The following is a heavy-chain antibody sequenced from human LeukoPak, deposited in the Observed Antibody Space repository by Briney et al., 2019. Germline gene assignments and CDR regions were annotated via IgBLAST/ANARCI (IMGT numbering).Heavy chain of an antibody. Sequence: PGGSLRLSCAASGFTFSNYWIHWVRQAPGKGPVWVSHINSDGSGTSYADSVKGRFTVSRDNAKNTLYLQMNSLRVEDTAVYYCARGTSVAGSDYCGQGTLVTVSS. CDR1: GFTFSNYW. CDR2: INSDGSGT. V-gene: IGHV3-74*01. CDR3: ARGTSVAGSDY. J-gene: IGHJ4*02. D-gene: IGHD6-19*01.